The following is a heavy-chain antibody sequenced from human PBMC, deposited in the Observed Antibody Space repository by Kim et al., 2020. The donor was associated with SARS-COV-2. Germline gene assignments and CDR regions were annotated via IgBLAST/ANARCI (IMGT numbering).Heavy chain of an antibody. CDR3: ARDRDYFDY. J-gene: IGHJ4*02. V-gene: IGHV3-21*01. Sequence: SYIDYANSVKGRFTIARENAKNSLYLQMNSLRAEDTAVYYCARDRDYFDYWGQGTLVTVSS. CDR2: SYI.